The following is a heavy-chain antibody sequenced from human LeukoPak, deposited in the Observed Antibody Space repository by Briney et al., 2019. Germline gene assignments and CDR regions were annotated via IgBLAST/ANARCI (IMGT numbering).Heavy chain of an antibody. CDR2: ISYDGSNK. CDR1: GFTFSSYG. J-gene: IGHJ4*02. CDR3: AKGAGSSFDY. V-gene: IGHV3-30*18. D-gene: IGHD6-13*01. Sequence: GGSLRLSCAASGFTFSSYGMHWVRQAPSKGLEWVAVISYDGSNKYYADSVKGRFTTSRDNSKNTLYLQMNSLRAEDTAVYYCAKGAGSSFDYWGQGTLVTVSS.